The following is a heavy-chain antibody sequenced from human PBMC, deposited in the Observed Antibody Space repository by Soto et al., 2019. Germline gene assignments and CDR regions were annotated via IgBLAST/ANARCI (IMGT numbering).Heavy chain of an antibody. D-gene: IGHD3-10*01. J-gene: IGHJ3*02. V-gene: IGHV4-4*02. CDR3: LGYGSGSYYPDAFDI. CDR1: SGSISSSNW. CDR2: IYHSGST. Sequence: SETLSLTCAVSSGSISSSNWWSWVRQPPGKGLEWIGEIYHSGSTNYNPSLKSRVTISVDKSKNQFSLKLSSVTAADTAVYYCLGYGSGSYYPDAFDIWGQGTMVT.